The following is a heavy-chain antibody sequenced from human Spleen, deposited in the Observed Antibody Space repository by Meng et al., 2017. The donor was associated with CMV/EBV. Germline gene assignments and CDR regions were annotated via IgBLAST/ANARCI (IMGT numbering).Heavy chain of an antibody. CDR2: IIPIFGTA. CDR1: GGTFSSYA. D-gene: IGHD5-24*01. Sequence: SVKVSCKASGGTFSSYAISWVRQAPGQGLEWMGGIIPIFGTANYAQKFQGRVTITTDESTSTAYMELSSLRSEDTAVYYCASKDGYNEDFDYWGQGTLVTVSS. J-gene: IGHJ4*02. V-gene: IGHV1-69*05. CDR3: ASKDGYNEDFDY.